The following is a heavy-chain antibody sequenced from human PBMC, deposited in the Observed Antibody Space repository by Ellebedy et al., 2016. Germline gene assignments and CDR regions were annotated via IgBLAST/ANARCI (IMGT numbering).Heavy chain of an antibody. CDR3: ASRPPSETYYAVFDY. CDR1: GFTFSFYW. CDR2: IKQDGSEK. J-gene: IGHJ4*02. Sequence: GESLKISXAASGFTFSFYWMGWVRQAPGKGLEWVANIKQDGSEKHYADSVKGRFTISRDNTKNSLYLQMNSLRAEDTAVYYCASRPPSETYYAVFDYWGPGTQVTVSS. D-gene: IGHD1-26*01. V-gene: IGHV3-7*01.